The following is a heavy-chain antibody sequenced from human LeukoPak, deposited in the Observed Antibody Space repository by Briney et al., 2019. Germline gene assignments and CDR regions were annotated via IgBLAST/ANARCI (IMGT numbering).Heavy chain of an antibody. CDR3: ATDSSIVGAFHSRRGFDY. CDR2: IIPIFGTA. V-gene: IGHV1-69*13. Sequence: APVKVSCKASGGTFSSYAISWVRQAPGQGLEWMGGIIPIFGTANYAQKFQGRVTITADESTSTAYMELSSLRSEDTAVYYCATDSSIVGAFHSRRGFDYWGQGTLVTVSS. CDR1: GGTFSSYA. J-gene: IGHJ4*02. D-gene: IGHD1-26*01.